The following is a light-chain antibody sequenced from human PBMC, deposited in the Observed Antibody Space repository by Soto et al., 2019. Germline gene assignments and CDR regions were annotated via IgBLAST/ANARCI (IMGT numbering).Light chain of an antibody. CDR1: SGYSGNA. CDR3: QTWGTGLVV. CDR2: LNSDGSH. V-gene: IGLV4-69*01. Sequence: QPVLTQSPSASASLGASVKFTCTLSSGYSGNAIAWHQQQPEKGPRYLMKLNSDGSHTKGDGIPDRFSGSSSGAERYLTISSLQSEDEADYYCQTWGTGLVVFGGGTQLTVL. J-gene: IGLJ2*01.